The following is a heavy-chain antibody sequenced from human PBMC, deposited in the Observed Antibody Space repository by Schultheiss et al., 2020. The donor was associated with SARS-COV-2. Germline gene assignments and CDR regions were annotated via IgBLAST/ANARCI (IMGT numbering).Heavy chain of an antibody. CDR3: ARVDGGDGAFDI. CDR1: GGSISSGSYY. CDR2: IYHSGST. V-gene: IGHV4-30-2*01. Sequence: SETLSLTCTVSGGSISSGSYYWSWIRQPPGKGLEWIGYIYHSGSTYYNPSLKSRVTISVDTSKNQFSLKLSSVTAADTAVYYCARVDGGDGAFDIWGQGTMVTVSS. J-gene: IGHJ3*02. D-gene: IGHD2-21*01.